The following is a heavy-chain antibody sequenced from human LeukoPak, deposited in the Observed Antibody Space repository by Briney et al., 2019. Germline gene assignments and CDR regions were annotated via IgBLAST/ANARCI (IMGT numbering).Heavy chain of an antibody. V-gene: IGHV1-2*02. J-gene: IGHJ5*02. Sequence: VASVKVSCKASGYTFTGYYMHWVRQAPGQGLEWMGWINPNSGGTNYAQKFQGRVTMTRDTSISTAYMELSRLRSDDTAVYYCARFWDIAVAGTLGWFDPWGQGTLVTVSS. D-gene: IGHD6-19*01. CDR3: ARFWDIAVAGTLGWFDP. CDR1: GYTFTGYY. CDR2: INPNSGGT.